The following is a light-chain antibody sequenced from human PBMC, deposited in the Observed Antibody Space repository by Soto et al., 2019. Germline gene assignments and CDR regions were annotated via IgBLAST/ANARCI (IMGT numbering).Light chain of an antibody. Sequence: EIVLTQSPATLSLSPGERATLSCRASQSVSSYLAWYQQKPGQAPRLLIYDASNRATGIPARFSGSGSGTDFTPTISSLEPEDFAVYYCQQRSNWPPFFTFGPGTKVDIK. CDR3: QQRSNWPPFFT. CDR1: QSVSSY. J-gene: IGKJ3*01. V-gene: IGKV3-11*01. CDR2: DAS.